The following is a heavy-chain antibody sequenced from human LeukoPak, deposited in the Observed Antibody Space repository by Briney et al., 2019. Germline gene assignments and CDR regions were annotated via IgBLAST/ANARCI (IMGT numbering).Heavy chain of an antibody. Sequence: PGRSLRLSCAASGFTFDDYAMHWVRQAPGKGLEWVSGISGSGGSTYYADSVKGRFTISRDNSKNTLYLQMNSLRAEDTAVYYCASVITWDIWGQGTMVTDSS. CDR1: GFTFDDYA. J-gene: IGHJ3*02. CDR3: ASVITWDI. CDR2: ISGSGGST. V-gene: IGHV3-23*01. D-gene: IGHD3-22*01.